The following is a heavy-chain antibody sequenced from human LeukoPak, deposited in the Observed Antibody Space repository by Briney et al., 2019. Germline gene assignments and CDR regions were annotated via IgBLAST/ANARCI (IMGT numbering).Heavy chain of an antibody. V-gene: IGHV7-4-1*02. CDR1: GYTFTSYA. Sequence: GASVKVSCKASGYTFTSYAMNWVRQAPGQGLEWMGWINTNTGNPTYAQGFTGRFVFSLDTSVSTAYLQISSLKAEDTAVYYCARGSRHGLRYFDWLLPELDYWGQGTLVTVSS. J-gene: IGHJ4*02. CDR3: ARGSRHGLRYFDWLLPELDY. D-gene: IGHD3-9*01. CDR2: INTNTGNP.